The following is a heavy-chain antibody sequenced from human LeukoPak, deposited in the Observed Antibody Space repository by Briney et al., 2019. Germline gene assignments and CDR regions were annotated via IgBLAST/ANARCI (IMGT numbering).Heavy chain of an antibody. CDR3: TTGGSVIVAGTRAFDI. J-gene: IGHJ3*02. D-gene: IGHD5-12*01. Sequence: GAPGLSCIASDFTFSNTWMNWVRQAPGKGLEWVGRIKSEIDGGATDYAAPVQGRFTVSRDDSQATLYLQMNSLKTEDTAVYYCTTGGSVIVAGTRAFDIWGLGTVVTVSS. CDR2: IKSEIDGGAT. CDR1: DFTFSNTW. V-gene: IGHV3-15*07.